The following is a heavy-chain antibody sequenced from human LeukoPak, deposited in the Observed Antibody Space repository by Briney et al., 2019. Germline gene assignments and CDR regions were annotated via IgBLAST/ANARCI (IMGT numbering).Heavy chain of an antibody. Sequence: GGSLRLSCAASGFTFSSYEMNWVRQAPGKGLEWVSYISSSGSTIYYADSVKGRFTISRDNAKNSLYLQMNSLRPEDTAVYYCAAKDIVVVPAPFYYYGMDVWGQGTTVTVSS. D-gene: IGHD2-2*01. CDR1: GFTFSSYE. J-gene: IGHJ6*02. CDR2: ISSSGSTI. CDR3: AAKDIVVVPAPFYYYGMDV. V-gene: IGHV3-48*03.